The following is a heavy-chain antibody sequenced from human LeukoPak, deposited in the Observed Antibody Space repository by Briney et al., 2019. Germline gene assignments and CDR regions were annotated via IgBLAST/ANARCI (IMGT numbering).Heavy chain of an antibody. CDR1: GFTFSSYG. CDR3: ANYKEGIVGEPRAFDI. D-gene: IGHD1-26*01. V-gene: IGHV3-30*02. J-gene: IGHJ3*02. Sequence: GGSLRLSCAASGFTFSSYGMHWVRQAPGKGLEWVAFIRYDGSNKYYADSVKGRFTISRDNSKNTLYLQMNSLRAEDTAVYYCANYKEGIVGEPRAFDIWGRGTMVTVSS. CDR2: IRYDGSNK.